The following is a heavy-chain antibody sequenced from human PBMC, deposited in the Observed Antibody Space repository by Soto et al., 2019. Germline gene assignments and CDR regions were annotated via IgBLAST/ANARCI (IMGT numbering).Heavy chain of an antibody. V-gene: IGHV1-2*04. J-gene: IGHJ6*04. CDR3: ARGAAVAATHHPFFLDV. Sequence: ASVKVSCKASGYTFTGYYMHWVRQAPGQGLEWMGWINPNSGGTNYAQKFQGWVTMTRDTSISTAYMELSRLRSDDTAVYYCARGAAVAATHHPFFLDVWGKGTTVTVSS. CDR2: INPNSGGT. D-gene: IGHD2-15*01. CDR1: GYTFTGYY.